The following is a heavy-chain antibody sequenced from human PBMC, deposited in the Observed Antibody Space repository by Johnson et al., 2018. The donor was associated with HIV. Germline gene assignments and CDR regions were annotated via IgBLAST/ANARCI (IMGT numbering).Heavy chain of an antibody. Sequence: GSEKYYVDSVRGRFTISRDNAKNSLYLQMNSLRVEDTAVYYCARPIARGASDIWGQGTMVTVSS. CDR2: GSEK. CDR3: ARPIARGASDI. J-gene: IGHJ3*02. V-gene: IGHV3-7*03. D-gene: IGHD3-10*01.